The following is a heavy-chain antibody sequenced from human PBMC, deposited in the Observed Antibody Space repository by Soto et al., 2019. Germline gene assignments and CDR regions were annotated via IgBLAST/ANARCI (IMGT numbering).Heavy chain of an antibody. CDR1: GGSISSGGYY. Sequence: QVQLQESGPGLVKPSQTLSLTCTVSGGSISSGGYYWSWIRQHPGKGLEWIGYIYYSGSTYYNPSLKSRVTISVDTSKNQFYLKLSSVTAADTAVYYCARFVGYCSSTSCYLGWFDPWGQGTLVTVSS. J-gene: IGHJ5*02. D-gene: IGHD2-2*01. V-gene: IGHV4-31*03. CDR2: IYYSGST. CDR3: ARFVGYCSSTSCYLGWFDP.